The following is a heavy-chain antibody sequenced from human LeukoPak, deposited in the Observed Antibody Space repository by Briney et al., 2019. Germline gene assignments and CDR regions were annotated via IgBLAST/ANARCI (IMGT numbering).Heavy chain of an antibody. CDR3: AKKYYYDSRGYYFDY. CDR1: GFTFDDYA. J-gene: IGHJ4*02. D-gene: IGHD3-22*01. Sequence: GGSLRLSCAASGFTFDDYAMHWVRQAPGKGLEWVSGISGDAGSTYYADSVKGRFTISRDNSKNTVYLQMSSLRAEDTAVYYCAKKYYYDSRGYYFDYWGQGTLVTVSS. CDR2: ISGDAGST. V-gene: IGHV3-23*01.